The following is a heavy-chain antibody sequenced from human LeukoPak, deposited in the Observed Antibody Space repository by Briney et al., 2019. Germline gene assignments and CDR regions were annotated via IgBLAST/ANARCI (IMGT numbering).Heavy chain of an antibody. CDR2: INPNSGGT. CDR1: GYTFTGYY. Sequence: ASVKVSCKASGYTFTGYYMHWVRQAPGQGLEWMGWINPNSGGTNYAQKFQGRVTMTRDTSISTAYMELSRLRSDDTAVYYCARADIVVVPAASHFDYWGQGTLVTVPS. J-gene: IGHJ4*02. CDR3: ARADIVVVPAASHFDY. V-gene: IGHV1-2*02. D-gene: IGHD2-2*01.